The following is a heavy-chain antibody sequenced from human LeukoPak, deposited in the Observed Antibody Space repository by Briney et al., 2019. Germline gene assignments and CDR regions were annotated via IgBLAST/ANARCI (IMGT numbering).Heavy chain of an antibody. CDR1: GFAFSTYW. CDR2: IKQDASDK. Sequence: PGGSLRLSCAGSGFAFSTYWMSWVRQAPGKGLEWVAHIKQDASDKYYVNSVRGRFTISRDNAKNSVFLQMNSLRAEDTAVYYCATLFGVTSIYHFDYWGQGTLVTVSS. CDR3: ATLFGVTSIYHFDY. D-gene: IGHD3-3*01. V-gene: IGHV3-7*01. J-gene: IGHJ4*02.